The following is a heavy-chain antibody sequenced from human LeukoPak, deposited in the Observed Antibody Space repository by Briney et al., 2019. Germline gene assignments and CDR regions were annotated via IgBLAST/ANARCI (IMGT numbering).Heavy chain of an antibody. D-gene: IGHD3-9*01. V-gene: IGHV3-15*01. Sequence: NPGGSLRLSCSASGSTFTNAWMSWVRQVPGQGLEWVGRTKSKKDGGTADFAAPVKGRFTISRDDSKNTMNLQMNSLRPEDTAVYYCTTEGSFYDILTGDYRGYFDSWGQGTQVTVSS. CDR3: TTEGSFYDILTGDYRGYFDS. J-gene: IGHJ4*02. CDR1: GSTFTNAW. CDR2: TKSKKDGGTA.